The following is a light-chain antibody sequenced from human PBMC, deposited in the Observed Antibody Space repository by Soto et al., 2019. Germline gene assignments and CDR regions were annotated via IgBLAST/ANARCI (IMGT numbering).Light chain of an antibody. CDR3: HQSVTTPT. V-gene: IGKV1-39*01. CDR1: QSISSY. CDR2: AAS. J-gene: IGKJ5*01. Sequence: DIQMTQSPSSLSASVGDRVTITCRASQSISSYLNWYQQKPCKALRLLIYAASSLQSRVPSRFIGNRSGTDFTLTIRCLQPEDFATYYWHQSVTTPTFRRGTRLAIK.